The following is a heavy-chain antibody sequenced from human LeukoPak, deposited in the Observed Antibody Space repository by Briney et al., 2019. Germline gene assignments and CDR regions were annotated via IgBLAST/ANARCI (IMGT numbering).Heavy chain of an antibody. V-gene: IGHV3-21*03. Sequence: GGSLRLSCAASGFTFSSYNMNWVRQAPGKGLDWVSSISSSTSYIYYADSVKGRFTISRDSAKNSLYLQMNSLKTEDTAVYYCWFGSWPNFDYWGQGTRVTVSS. D-gene: IGHD1-26*01. CDR1: GFTFSSYN. J-gene: IGHJ4*02. CDR3: WFGSWPNFDY. CDR2: ISSSTSYI.